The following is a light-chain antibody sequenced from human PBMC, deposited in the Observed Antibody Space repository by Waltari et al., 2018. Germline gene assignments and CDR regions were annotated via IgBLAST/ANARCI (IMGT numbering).Light chain of an antibody. CDR3: SSYTSSNTEV. CDR2: EVT. Sequence: SALTPPASVSESPGQSITISRTRTSSAVGGYDYVPWYQQHAGKAPKLKINEVTKRPSGVSNRFSGSKSGNTAPLTISGLQAEDEADYYCSSYTSSNTEVFGGGTRLTVL. CDR1: SSAVGGYDY. V-gene: IGLV2-14*01. J-gene: IGLJ2*01.